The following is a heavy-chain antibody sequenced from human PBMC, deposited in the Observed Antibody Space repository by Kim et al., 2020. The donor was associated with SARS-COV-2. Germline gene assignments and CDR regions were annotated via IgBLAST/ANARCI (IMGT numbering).Heavy chain of an antibody. Sequence: YAQKFQGRVTITADESTSTAYMELSSLRSEDTAVYYCAREMGGYSYGLVYWGQGTLVTVSS. CDR3: AREMGGYSYGLVY. V-gene: IGHV1-69*01. D-gene: IGHD5-18*01. J-gene: IGHJ4*02.